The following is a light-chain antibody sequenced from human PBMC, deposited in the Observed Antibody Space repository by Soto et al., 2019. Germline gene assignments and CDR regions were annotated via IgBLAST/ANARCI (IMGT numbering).Light chain of an antibody. CDR2: DAS. Sequence: PGERATLSCRASQSVSSYLAWYQQKPGQAPRLLIYDASNRATGIPARFSGSGSGTDFTLTISSLEPEDFAVYYCQQRSNWPPIFTFGPGTKVDIK. CDR1: QSVSSY. V-gene: IGKV3-11*01. J-gene: IGKJ3*01. CDR3: QQRSNWPPIFT.